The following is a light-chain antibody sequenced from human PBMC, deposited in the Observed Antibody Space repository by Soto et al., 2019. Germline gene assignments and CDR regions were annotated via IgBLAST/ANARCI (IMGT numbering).Light chain of an antibody. CDR2: DAS. Sequence: PGERATLSCRASQSVSSYLAWYQQKPGQAPRLLIYDASNRATGIPARFSGSGSGTDFTLTISSLEPEDFAVYYCQQRSNWPPIFTFGPGTKVDIK. CDR1: QSVSSY. V-gene: IGKV3-11*01. J-gene: IGKJ3*01. CDR3: QQRSNWPPIFT.